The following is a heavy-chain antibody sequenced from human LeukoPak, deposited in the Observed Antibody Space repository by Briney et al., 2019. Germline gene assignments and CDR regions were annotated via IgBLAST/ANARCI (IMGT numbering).Heavy chain of an antibody. Sequence: SETLSLTCSVSGGSISSSTYYWGWIRQPPGKGLERIGSIYYSGSAYYSPSLESRVTISVDTSKNLFSLNLRSVTTADTAVYYCARHLLGYCSDGSCYYFDYWGQGSLVTVSS. CDR3: ARHLLGYCSDGSCYYFDY. V-gene: IGHV4-39*01. J-gene: IGHJ4*02. CDR2: IYYSGSA. CDR1: GGSISSSTYY. D-gene: IGHD2-15*01.